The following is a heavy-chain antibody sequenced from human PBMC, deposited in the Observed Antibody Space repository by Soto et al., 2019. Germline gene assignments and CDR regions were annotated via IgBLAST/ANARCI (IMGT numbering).Heavy chain of an antibody. CDR2: IIPIFGTA. V-gene: IGHV1-69*01. Sequence: QVQLVQSGAEVRKPGSSVKVSCKASGGTFSRHAISWVRQAPGQGLEWMGGIIPIFGTANHAQKFQGRVKIIADEYTSKVYMELSRLRSEDTAMYYCARGWGYDSNDYYYAYWGQGTLVIVSS. CDR3: ARGWGYDSNDYYYAY. D-gene: IGHD3-22*01. CDR1: GGTFSRHA. J-gene: IGHJ4*02.